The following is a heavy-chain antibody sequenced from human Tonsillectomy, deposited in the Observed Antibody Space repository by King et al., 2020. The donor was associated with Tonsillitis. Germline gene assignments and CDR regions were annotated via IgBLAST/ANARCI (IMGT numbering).Heavy chain of an antibody. CDR2: ISSNGGST. V-gene: IGHV3-64D*06. D-gene: IGHD4-23*01. CDR1: GFTFSSYA. J-gene: IGHJ4*02. Sequence: VQLVESGGGLVQPGGSLRLSCSASGFTFSSYAMHWVRQAPGKGLEYVSAISSNGGSTYYADSVKGRFTISRDNSKNTLYLQMSSLRAEDTAVYYCVKVRSTVVTRSRSGFDYWGKGTLVTVSS. CDR3: VKVRSTVVTRSRSGFDY.